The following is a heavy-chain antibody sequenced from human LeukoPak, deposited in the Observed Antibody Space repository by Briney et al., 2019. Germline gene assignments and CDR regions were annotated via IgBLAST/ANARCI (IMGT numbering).Heavy chain of an antibody. CDR2: GSDDGGNT. CDR1: GFTFSSFG. D-gene: IGHD6-6*01. CDR3: AKRVPYSSSSVYFDY. V-gene: IGHV3-23*01. J-gene: IGHJ4*02. Sequence: GGSLRLSCVASGFTFSSFGMCWVRQPHGRGLEWASAGSDDGGNTYYADWLKGRFTLSRDNSMNSLYLQMDSLRAEDTAVYFCAKRVPYSSSSVYFDYWGQGTLVTVSS.